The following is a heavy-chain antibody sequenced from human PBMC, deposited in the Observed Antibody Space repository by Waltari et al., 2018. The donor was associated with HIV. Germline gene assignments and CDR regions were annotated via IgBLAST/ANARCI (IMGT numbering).Heavy chain of an antibody. Sequence: EVQLVESGGGLVQPGGSLRLSCAASGFTFSTYWMSWVRQAPGKGLEWVANIKTDGSGKFYVDSVKGRFTISRDNAKNALYLQMNSLRADDTAVYYCARDRRCSGGSCYYFDYWGQGTQVAVSS. CDR3: ARDRRCSGGSCYYFDY. CDR2: IKTDGSGK. J-gene: IGHJ4*02. CDR1: GFTFSTYW. V-gene: IGHV3-7*01. D-gene: IGHD2-15*01.